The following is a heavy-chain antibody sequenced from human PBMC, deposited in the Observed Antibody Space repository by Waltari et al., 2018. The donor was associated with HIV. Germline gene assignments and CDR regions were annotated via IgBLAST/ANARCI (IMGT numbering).Heavy chain of an antibody. J-gene: IGHJ4*02. CDR1: GSIFSSFA. Sequence: EVQLLESGGGLVQPGGSLRLSCAASGSIFSSFAIAWVRQTPGKGLEGVSMISASGGSTDYVASVKGRLTISRDKSENTLYLQMNSLRAEDTAIYYCAKSTVNWGNTHYFDSWGQGALVTVSS. CDR2: ISASGGST. V-gene: IGHV3-23*01. CDR3: AKSTVNWGNTHYFDS. D-gene: IGHD7-27*01.